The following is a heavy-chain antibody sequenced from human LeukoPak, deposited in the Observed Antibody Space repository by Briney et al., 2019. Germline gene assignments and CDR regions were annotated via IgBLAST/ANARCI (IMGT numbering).Heavy chain of an antibody. Sequence: ASVKVSCKASGGTFSSYAISWVRQAPGQGLEWMGEIIPIFGTANYAQKFQGRVTITADESTSTAYMELSSLRSEDTAVYYCTRAPPGMTMMTDYWGQGTLVTVSS. J-gene: IGHJ4*02. CDR1: GGTFSSYA. D-gene: IGHD3-22*01. V-gene: IGHV1-69*13. CDR3: TRAPPGMTMMTDY. CDR2: IIPIFGTA.